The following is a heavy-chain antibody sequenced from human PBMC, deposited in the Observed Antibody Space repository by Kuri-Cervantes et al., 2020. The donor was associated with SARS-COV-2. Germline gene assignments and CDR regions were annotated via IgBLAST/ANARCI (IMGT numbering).Heavy chain of an antibody. CDR1: GFTFSDKW. CDR2: INQDGSEE. V-gene: IGHV3-7*02. J-gene: IGHJ6*02. CDR3: ARGGSGDSRPSHYDIPDFYYTLDV. Sequence: GESLKISCAASGFTFSDKWMSRVRQAPGKGLEWVANINQDGSEEFYVESVKGRFTISRDNARNSLYLQMNSLRAEDTAIYYCARGGSGDSRPSHYDIPDFYYTLDVWGQGTTVTVSS. D-gene: IGHD3-9*01.